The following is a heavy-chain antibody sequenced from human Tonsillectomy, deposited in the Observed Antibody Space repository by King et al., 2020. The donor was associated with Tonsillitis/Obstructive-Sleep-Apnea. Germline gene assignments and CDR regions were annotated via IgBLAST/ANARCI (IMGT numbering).Heavy chain of an antibody. CDR1: GGTFSSYA. J-gene: IGHJ6*03. D-gene: IGHD5-12*01. V-gene: IGHV1-69*01. CDR2: IIPIFGTA. Sequence: QLVQSGAEVKKPGSSVKVSCKASGGTFSSYAISWVRQAPGQGLEWMVGIIPIFGTANYAQKFQGRVTITADESTGTAYMELSSLRSEDTAVYYCARGYSGYDFIDYYYYYYYMDVWGKGTTVTVSS. CDR3: ARGYSGYDFIDYYYYYYYMDV.